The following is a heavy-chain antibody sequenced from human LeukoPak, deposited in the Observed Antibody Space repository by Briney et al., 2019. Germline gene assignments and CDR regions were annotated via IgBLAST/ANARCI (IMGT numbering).Heavy chain of an antibody. CDR2: ISGGGERT. D-gene: IGHD6-19*01. CDR1: GIVFSNTA. J-gene: IGHJ5*02. V-gene: IGHV3-23*01. Sequence: PGGSLRPSXAASGIVFSNTAMNWARQSPGRGLEWVSAISGGGERTFYADSVKGRFTISRDNSKNMVYLQMNSLRADDTAIYYCGKDGGQYSSGPEFDPRGQGALVTVSS. CDR3: GKDGGQYSSGPEFDP.